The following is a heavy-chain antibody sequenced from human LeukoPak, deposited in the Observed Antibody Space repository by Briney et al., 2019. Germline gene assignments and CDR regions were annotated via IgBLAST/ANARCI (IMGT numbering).Heavy chain of an antibody. J-gene: IGHJ6*02. D-gene: IGHD6-19*01. CDR1: GFTFSSYW. CDR2: IKEDGSEK. Sequence: PGGSLRLSCAASGFTFSSYWMSWVRQAPGKGLEWVANIKEDGSEKYYVDSVKGRFTISRDNAKNSLYLQMNSLRAEDTAVYYCARDRKGSGCFPYYGMDVWGQGTTVTVSS. CDR3: ARDRKGSGCFPYYGMDV. V-gene: IGHV3-7*01.